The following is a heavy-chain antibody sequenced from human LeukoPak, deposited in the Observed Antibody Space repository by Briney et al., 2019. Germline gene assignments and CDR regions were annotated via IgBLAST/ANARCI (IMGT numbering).Heavy chain of an antibody. D-gene: IGHD6-13*01. J-gene: IGHJ4*02. CDR3: AKAGTTRYSSSWHDY. V-gene: IGHV3-23*01. CDR1: GFTFSSYA. Sequence: GGSLRLSCAASGFTFSSYAMSWVRQAPGKGLEWVSAISGSGSSTYYADSVKGRFTISRDNSKNTLYLQMNSLRAEDTAVYYCAKAGTTRYSSSWHDYWGQGTLVTVSS. CDR2: ISGSGSST.